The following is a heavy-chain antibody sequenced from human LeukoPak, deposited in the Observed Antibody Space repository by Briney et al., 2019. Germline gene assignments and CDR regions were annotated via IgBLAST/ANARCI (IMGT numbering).Heavy chain of an antibody. CDR1: DYSISSGYY. Sequence: SETLSLTCTVSDYSISSGYYWGWIRQPPGKGLEWIGSMYYSGSTYYNPSLKSRVTISLDTSKNQFSLKLSSVTAADTAVYYCARGKPYDFWSYYAFDIWGQGTMVTVSS. D-gene: IGHD3-3*01. CDR3: ARGKPYDFWSYYAFDI. V-gene: IGHV4-38-2*02. CDR2: MYYSGST. J-gene: IGHJ3*02.